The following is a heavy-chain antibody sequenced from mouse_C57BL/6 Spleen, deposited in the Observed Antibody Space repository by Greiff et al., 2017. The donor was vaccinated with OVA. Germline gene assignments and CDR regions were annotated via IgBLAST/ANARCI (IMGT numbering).Heavy chain of an antibody. Sequence: EVKLVESGGGLVKPGGSLKLSCAASGFTFSDYGMHWVRQAPEKGLEWVAYISSGSSTTYYADTVKGRFPISRDNAKNTLFLQMPSLRSEDTAMYYCARPRNYCGSSDYAMDYWGQGTSVTVSS. D-gene: IGHD1-1*01. J-gene: IGHJ4*01. CDR3: ARPRNYCGSSDYAMDY. V-gene: IGHV5-17*01. CDR1: GFTFSDYG. CDR2: ISSGSSTT.